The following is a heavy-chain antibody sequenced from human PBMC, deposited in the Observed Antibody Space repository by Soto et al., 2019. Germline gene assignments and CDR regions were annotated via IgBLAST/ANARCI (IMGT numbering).Heavy chain of an antibody. CDR2: INHSGST. CDR3: TRRVPAAIPYYFDY. D-gene: IGHD2-2*02. J-gene: IGHJ4*02. V-gene: IGHV4-34*01. Sequence: TSETLSLTCAVYGGSFSGYYWSWIRQPPGKGLEWIGEINHSGSTNYNPSLKSRVTISVDTSKNQFSLKLSSVTAADTAVYYCTRRVPAAIPYYFDYWGQGTLVTVSS. CDR1: GGSFSGYY.